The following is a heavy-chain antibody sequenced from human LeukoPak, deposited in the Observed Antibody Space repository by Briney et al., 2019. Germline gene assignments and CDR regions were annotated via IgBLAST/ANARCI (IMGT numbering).Heavy chain of an antibody. J-gene: IGHJ2*01. CDR1: DGSISTSDYY. Sequence: SETLSLTCTVSDGSISTSDYYWGWIRQPPGKGLEWIGSIYYSGSTYYNPSLRGRVTIFVDSSKSQFSLKLRSVTAADTAVYYCARGPWDYYDSSGYYYNWYFDLWGRGTLVTVSS. CDR3: ARGPWDYYDSSGYYYNWYFDL. V-gene: IGHV4-39*07. CDR2: IYYSGST. D-gene: IGHD3-22*01.